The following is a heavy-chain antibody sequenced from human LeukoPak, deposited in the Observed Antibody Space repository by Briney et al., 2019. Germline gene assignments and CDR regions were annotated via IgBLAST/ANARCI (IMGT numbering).Heavy chain of an antibody. CDR1: GGSFSGYY. V-gene: IGHV4-34*01. Sequence: SSETLSLTCAVYGGSFSGYYWSWIRQPPGKGLEWIGEINHSGSPNYNPSLKSRVTISIDTSKNQFSLKMTSVTATDTAMYYCARRRSGQLYDNWGQGTLVTVSS. D-gene: IGHD6-6*01. CDR2: INHSGSP. J-gene: IGHJ4*02. CDR3: ARRRSGQLYDN.